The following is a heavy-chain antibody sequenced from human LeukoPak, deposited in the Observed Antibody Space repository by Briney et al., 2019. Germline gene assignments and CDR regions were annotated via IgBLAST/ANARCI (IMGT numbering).Heavy chain of an antibody. J-gene: IGHJ4*02. CDR2: INPNSGGT. CDR1: GYAFTGYY. D-gene: IGHD6-6*01. CDR3: ARDSIAAPYDY. Sequence: RASVKVSCKASGYAFTGYYMHWVRQAPGQGLEWMGWINPNSGGTNYAQKFQGRVTMTRDTSISTAYMELSRLRSDDTAVYYCARDSIAAPYDYWGQGTLVTVSS. V-gene: IGHV1-2*02.